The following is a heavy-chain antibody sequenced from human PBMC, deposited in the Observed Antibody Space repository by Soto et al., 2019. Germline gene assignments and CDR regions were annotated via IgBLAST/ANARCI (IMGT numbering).Heavy chain of an antibody. CDR1: GGSISRGGYY. D-gene: IGHD6-13*01. Sequence: SETLSLTCTVSGGSISRGGYYWSWIRQHPGKGLEWIGYIYYSGSTYYNPSLKSRVTISVDTSKNQFSLKLSSVPAADTAVYYCAREKDISSWYPWRAFDIWCQRTMVTVSS. J-gene: IGHJ3*02. V-gene: IGHV4-31*03. CDR3: AREKDISSWYPWRAFDI. CDR2: IYYSGST.